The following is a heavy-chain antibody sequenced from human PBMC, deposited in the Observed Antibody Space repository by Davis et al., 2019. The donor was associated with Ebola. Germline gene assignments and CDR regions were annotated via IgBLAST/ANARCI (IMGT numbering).Heavy chain of an antibody. D-gene: IGHD2-2*01. V-gene: IGHV3-30*04. CDR3: ARSTMPLN. CDR1: GFTFSSYA. CDR2: ISYDGSNK. Sequence: GESLKISCAASGFTFSSYAMHWVRQAPGKGLEWVAVISYDGSNKYYADSVKGRFTISRDNSKNTLYLQMSSLRAEDTAVYYCARSTMPLNWGQGTLVTVSS. J-gene: IGHJ4*02.